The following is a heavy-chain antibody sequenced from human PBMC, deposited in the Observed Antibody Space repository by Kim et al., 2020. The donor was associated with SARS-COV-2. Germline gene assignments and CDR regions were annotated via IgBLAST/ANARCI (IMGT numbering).Heavy chain of an antibody. CDR2: INPNSGGT. D-gene: IGHD6-13*01. CDR1: GYTFTGYY. Sequence: ASVKVSCKASGYTFTGYYMHWVRQAPGQGLEWMGWINPNSGGTNYAQKFQGWVTMTRDTSISTAYMELSRLRSDDTAVYYCARDGGIAAAGFYYYYMDVWGKGTTVTVSS. V-gene: IGHV1-2*04. J-gene: IGHJ6*03. CDR3: ARDGGIAAAGFYYYYMDV.